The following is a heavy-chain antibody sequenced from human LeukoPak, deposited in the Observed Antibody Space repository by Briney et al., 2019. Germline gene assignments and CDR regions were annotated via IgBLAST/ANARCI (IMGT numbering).Heavy chain of an antibody. Sequence: ASVKVSCKASGYSFTDYYIHWVRQAPGQGLEWMGWINPNSGDTNYAQNFQGRVPMTRDTAISTAYLELSRLRSADTAVYYCAKDLDCSRTSCYSWFDPWGQGTLVTVSS. J-gene: IGHJ5*02. D-gene: IGHD2-2*01. CDR3: AKDLDCSRTSCYSWFDP. CDR2: INPNSGDT. CDR1: GYSFTDYY. V-gene: IGHV1-2*02.